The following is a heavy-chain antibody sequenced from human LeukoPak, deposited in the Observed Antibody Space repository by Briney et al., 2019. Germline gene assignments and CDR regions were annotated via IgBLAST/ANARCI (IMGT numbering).Heavy chain of an antibody. CDR2: IYYSGST. J-gene: IGHJ4*02. V-gene: IGHV4-39*01. D-gene: IGHD5-18*01. CDR1: GGSISSSSYY. Sequence: SETLSLTCTVSGGSISSSSYYWGWIRQPPGKGLEWIGSIYYSGSTYYNPSLKSRVTISVDTSKNQFSLKLSSVTAADTAVYYCARGGEIRYSYGYTFDYWGQGTLVTVSS. CDR3: ARGGEIRYSYGYTFDY.